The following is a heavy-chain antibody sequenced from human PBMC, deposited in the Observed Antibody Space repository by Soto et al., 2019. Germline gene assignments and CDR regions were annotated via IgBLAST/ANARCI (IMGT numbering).Heavy chain of an antibody. Sequence: ASVKVSCKASGYSFTSYAMHCVRQAPGQRLEWMGWINAGNGNTKYSQKFQGRVTITRDTSASTAYMELSSLRSEDTAVYYCARELTVVVPAAIQNWFDPWSQGTLVTVSS. CDR1: GYSFTSYA. D-gene: IGHD2-2*01. CDR2: INAGNGNT. CDR3: ARELTVVVPAAIQNWFDP. V-gene: IGHV1-3*01. J-gene: IGHJ5*02.